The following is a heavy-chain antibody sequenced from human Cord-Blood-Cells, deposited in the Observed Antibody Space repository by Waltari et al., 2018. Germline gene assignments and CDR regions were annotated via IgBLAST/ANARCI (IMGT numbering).Heavy chain of an antibody. Sequence: QLQLQESGPGLVKPSETLSLTCTVSGGSISSSSYYWGWIRQPPGKGLEWIGSIYYSGSTDYNPSLKSRVTISVDTSKNQFSLKLSSVTAADTAVYYCARLPENSSSWYYYYYYMDVWGKGTTVTVSS. D-gene: IGHD6-13*01. CDR1: GGSISSSSYY. V-gene: IGHV4-39*01. CDR3: ARLPENSSSWYYYYYYMDV. J-gene: IGHJ6*03. CDR2: IYYSGST.